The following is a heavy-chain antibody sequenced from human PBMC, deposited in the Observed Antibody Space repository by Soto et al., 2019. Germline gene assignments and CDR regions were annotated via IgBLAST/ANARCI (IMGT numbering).Heavy chain of an antibody. CDR3: WTIDYGGNSGQRYFHH. Sequence: SGTLSLTCPVSGGSLSSYYWSWVRQPPGKGLGWIGDIYYSGGSNYNPSLKSPVTLSLDTSKSQFSLSLSSVTAPDPARFYFWTIDYGGNSGQRYFHHWGQGTLVTVSS. V-gene: IGHV4-59*12. CDR2: IYYSGGS. CDR1: GGSLSSYY. D-gene: IGHD4-17*01. J-gene: IGHJ1*01.